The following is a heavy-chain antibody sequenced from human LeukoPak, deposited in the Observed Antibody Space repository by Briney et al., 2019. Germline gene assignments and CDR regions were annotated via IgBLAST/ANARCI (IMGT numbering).Heavy chain of an antibody. D-gene: IGHD2-15*01. V-gene: IGHV5-51*01. CDR1: GYSFINYW. CDR2: IYPGNSQT. J-gene: IGHJ5*02. CDR3: ARRSDSPNWFDP. Sequence: GESLKISCKAFGYSFINYWIDWVRQMPGKGLEWMGNIYPGNSQTTYRPSFEGQVTISADRSISTAYLQSNSPKPSDTAMYYCARRSDSPNWFDPWGLGTLVTVSA.